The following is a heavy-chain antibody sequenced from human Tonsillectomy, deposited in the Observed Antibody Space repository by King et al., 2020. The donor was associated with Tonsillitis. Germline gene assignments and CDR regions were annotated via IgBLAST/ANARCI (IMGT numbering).Heavy chain of an antibody. CDR2: ISYDGSMI. Sequence: VQLVESGGGVVQPGRSLRLSCAASGFTFSTYAMHWVRQAPGKGLERVAVISYDGSMIYYADSVKGRFTISRDNSKSSLYLQMNSLRAEDTAVYFCARDRGYCSGGNCYRPYYFDYWGQGTLVTVSS. D-gene: IGHD2-15*01. J-gene: IGHJ4*02. CDR3: ARDRGYCSGGNCYRPYYFDY. CDR1: GFTFSTYA. V-gene: IGHV3-30-3*01.